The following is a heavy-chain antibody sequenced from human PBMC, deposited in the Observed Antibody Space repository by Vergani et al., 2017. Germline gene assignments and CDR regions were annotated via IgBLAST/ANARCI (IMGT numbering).Heavy chain of an antibody. J-gene: IGHJ5*01. V-gene: IGHV4-39*02. CDR3: ARFPNIVGENWFDS. D-gene: IGHD2/OR15-2a*01. Sequence: LQLQESGPGLVKPSETLSLTCTVSGYSISTSNYYWGWIRQPPGKGLEWIGNIYYTGSTYYNPSLKSRVTISVDTSKDHFSLQLSSVTATDTAVYYCARFPNIVGENWFDSWGQGTLVTVSS. CDR1: GYSISTSNYY. CDR2: IYYTGST.